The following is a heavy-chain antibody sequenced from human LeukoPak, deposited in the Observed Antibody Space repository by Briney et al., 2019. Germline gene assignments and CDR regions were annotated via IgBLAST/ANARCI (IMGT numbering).Heavy chain of an antibody. J-gene: IGHJ4*02. CDR2: INYSGST. D-gene: IGHD3-9*01. CDR1: GGSFSGYY. Sequence: SETLSLTCAVYGGSFSGYYWSWIRQPPGKGLEWIGEINYSGSTNYNPSLKSRVIISVDTSKNQFSLKLSSVTAADSAVYYCARRLRYFDWLLTLDYWGQGTLVTVSS. CDR3: ARRLRYFDWLLTLDY. V-gene: IGHV4-34*01.